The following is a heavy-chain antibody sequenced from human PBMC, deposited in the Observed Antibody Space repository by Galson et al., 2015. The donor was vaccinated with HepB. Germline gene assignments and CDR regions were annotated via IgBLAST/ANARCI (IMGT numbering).Heavy chain of an antibody. CDR1: GFTFSNHA. Sequence: SLRLSCAASGFTFSNHAMSWVRQVPGKGLECVSAISGGSANTYYADSAKGRFVVSRDNSKNTLYLQLNSLRAEDTAVYYCGKERDQVRVYDYRGQGTLVTVSS. D-gene: IGHD3-10*01. J-gene: IGHJ4*01. V-gene: IGHV3-23*01. CDR2: ISGGSANT. CDR3: GKERDQVRVYDY.